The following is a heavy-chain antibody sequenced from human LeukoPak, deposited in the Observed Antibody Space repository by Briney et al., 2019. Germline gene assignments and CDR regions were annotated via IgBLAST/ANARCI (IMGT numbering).Heavy chain of an antibody. Sequence: PGGSLRLSCAASGFTFSSYAMSWVRQAPGKGLEWVSAISGSGGNIYYADSVMGRFTISRDNSKNTLYLQMNSLRAEGTAVYYCAPGSYSAVDFWGQGSLVTVSS. CDR3: APGSYSAVDF. CDR1: GFTFSSYA. D-gene: IGHD1-26*01. V-gene: IGHV3-23*01. J-gene: IGHJ4*02. CDR2: ISGSGGNI.